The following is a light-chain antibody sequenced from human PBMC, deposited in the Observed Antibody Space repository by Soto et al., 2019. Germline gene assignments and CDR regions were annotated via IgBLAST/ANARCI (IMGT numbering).Light chain of an antibody. J-gene: IGKJ3*01. CDR3: QRHNAGLFT. CDR1: QTLRNQ. Sequence: IVLTQSPGTLSVSPGERVNLSCRASQTLRNQLAWYQQKPGQAPRLLIYGGFTRATGIPARFSGSGSGTEFTLTILSLQSEELAIYYCQRHNAGLFTFGPGTKLELK. CDR2: GGF. V-gene: IGKV3-15*01.